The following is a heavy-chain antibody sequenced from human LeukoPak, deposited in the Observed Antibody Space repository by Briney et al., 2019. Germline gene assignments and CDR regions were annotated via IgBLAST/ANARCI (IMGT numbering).Heavy chain of an antibody. CDR1: GFTFSSYG. Sequence: GRSLRLSCAASGFTFSSYGMHWVRQAPGKGLEWAAVTWYDGSNKFYADSVKGRFTISRDNSKNTLSLEMNSLRAEDTAVYYCARGVGHYYYYMDVWGKGTTVTVSS. CDR3: ARGVGHYYYYMDV. V-gene: IGHV3-33*01. J-gene: IGHJ6*03. D-gene: IGHD1-26*01. CDR2: TWYDGSNK.